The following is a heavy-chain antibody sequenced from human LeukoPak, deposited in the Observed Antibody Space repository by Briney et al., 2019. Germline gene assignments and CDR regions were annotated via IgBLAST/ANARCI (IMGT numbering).Heavy chain of an antibody. V-gene: IGHV3-7*01. CDR2: IKQDGSEK. CDR1: GFTFSGYW. D-gene: IGHD3-3*01. CDR3: ARVRFFGVAILSNYYMDV. Sequence: PGGSLRLSCAASGFTFSGYWMSWVRQAPGKGLEWVANIKQDGSEKYYVDSVKGRFTISRDNAKNSLYLQMNSLRAEDTAVYYCARVRFFGVAILSNYYMDVWGKGTTVTVSS. J-gene: IGHJ6*03.